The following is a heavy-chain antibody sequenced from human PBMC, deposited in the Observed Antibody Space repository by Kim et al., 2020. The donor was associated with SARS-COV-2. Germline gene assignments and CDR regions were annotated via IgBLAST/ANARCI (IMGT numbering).Heavy chain of an antibody. CDR2: NK. Sequence: NKYYADSVKGRFTISRDNSKNTLYLQMNSLRAEDTAVYYCARGTAGAFDYWGQGTLVTVSS. CDR3: ARGTAGAFDY. J-gene: IGHJ4*02. V-gene: IGHV3-33*01. D-gene: IGHD6-13*01.